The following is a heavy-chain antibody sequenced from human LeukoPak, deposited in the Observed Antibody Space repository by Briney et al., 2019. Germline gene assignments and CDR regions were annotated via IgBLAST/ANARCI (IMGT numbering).Heavy chain of an antibody. J-gene: IGHJ1*01. CDR2: MKANSGGT. Sequence: ASVKVSCKASGYTFTGFYLHWVRQAPGQGLEWMGWMKANSGGTGYPEKFRGRVTMTRDTSRNTAYMELSSLTSEDTAVYYCARGFCTGHACYTAEYLPHWGQGTLITVSS. V-gene: IGHV1-8*02. D-gene: IGHD2-8*02. CDR3: ARGFCTGHACYTAEYLPH. CDR1: GYTFTGFY.